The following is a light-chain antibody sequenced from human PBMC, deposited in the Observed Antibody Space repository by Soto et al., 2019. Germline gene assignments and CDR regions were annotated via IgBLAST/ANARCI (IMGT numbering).Light chain of an antibody. CDR3: QQYGTSPWT. Sequence: ELVMTQSPATLSVSPGERATLSCRASQFVSTNLAWYQQRPGQAPRLLIYGARTRATGVPDRFSASGSGTDFSLTISRLEPEDFAVYYCQQYGTSPWTFGQGTKVDIK. V-gene: IGKV3D-15*01. J-gene: IGKJ1*01. CDR1: QFVSTN. CDR2: GAR.